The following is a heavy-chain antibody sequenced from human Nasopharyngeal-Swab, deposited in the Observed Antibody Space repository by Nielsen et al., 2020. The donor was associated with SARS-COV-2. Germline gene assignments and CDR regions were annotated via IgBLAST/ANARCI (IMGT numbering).Heavy chain of an antibody. CDR3: AKVGRENYFDY. V-gene: IGHV3-30*02. D-gene: IGHD1-26*01. CDR2: IGSNGNDK. Sequence: GESLKISCAASGFSFSSYGIYWVRQAPGKGLEWVSFIGSNGNDKHYVDSVKGRFTISRDNSRNTLFLQMESLRAEDTAVYYCAKVGRENYFDYWGQGTLVTVSS. CDR1: GFSFSSYG. J-gene: IGHJ4*02.